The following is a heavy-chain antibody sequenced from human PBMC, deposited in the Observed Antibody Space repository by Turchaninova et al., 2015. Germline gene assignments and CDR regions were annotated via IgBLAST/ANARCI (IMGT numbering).Heavy chain of an antibody. V-gene: IGHV3-23*01. CDR2: GGST. J-gene: IGHJ4*02. Sequence: GGSTYKGDPVRGRCTISRDNSKNTLFLQMNSLRAEDTAVYYCAKPTGTTGHYYMDYWGQGTLVTVSS. CDR3: AKPTGTTGHYYMDY. D-gene: IGHD1-1*01.